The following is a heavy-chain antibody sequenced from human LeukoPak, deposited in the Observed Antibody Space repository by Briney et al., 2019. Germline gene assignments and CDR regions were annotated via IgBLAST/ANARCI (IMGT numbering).Heavy chain of an antibody. CDR2: IYYSGST. CDR3: ARDHVYYYGSGGSRDAFDI. D-gene: IGHD3-10*01. V-gene: IGHV4-59*01. J-gene: IGHJ3*02. Sequence: SETLSLTCTVSGGSISSYYWSWIRQPPGKGLEWIGYIYYSGSTNYNPSLKSRVTISVDTSKNQFSLKLSSVTAADTAVYYCARDHVYYYGSGGSRDAFDIWGQGTMVTVSS. CDR1: GGSISSYY.